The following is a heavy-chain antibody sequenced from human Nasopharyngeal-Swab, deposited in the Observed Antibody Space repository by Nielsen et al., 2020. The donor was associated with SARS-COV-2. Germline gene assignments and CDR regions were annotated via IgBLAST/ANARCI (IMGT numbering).Heavy chain of an antibody. CDR2: IYYSGST. J-gene: IGHJ4*02. Sequence: WIRQPPGKGPEWIGYIYYSGSTNCSPSLKSRVTISVDTSKNQFSLKLSSVTAAGTAVYYCAGAVAGTGWDYWGQGTLVTVSS. CDR3: AGAVAGTGWDY. D-gene: IGHD6-19*01. V-gene: IGHV4-59*01.